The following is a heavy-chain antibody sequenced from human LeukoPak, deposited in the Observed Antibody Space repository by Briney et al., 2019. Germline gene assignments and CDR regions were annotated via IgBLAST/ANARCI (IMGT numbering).Heavy chain of an antibody. J-gene: IGHJ6*03. CDR2: IYHSGST. D-gene: IGHD4-17*01. CDR3: ARGRTTVTTTYYYYYYMDV. V-gene: IGHV4-38-2*02. Sequence: PSETLSLTCTVSGYSISSGYYWGWIRQPPGKGLEWIRSIYHSGSTYYNPSLKSRVTISVDTSKNQFSLKLSSVTAADTAVYYCARGRTTVTTTYYYYYYMDVWGKGTTVTVSS. CDR1: GYSISSGYY.